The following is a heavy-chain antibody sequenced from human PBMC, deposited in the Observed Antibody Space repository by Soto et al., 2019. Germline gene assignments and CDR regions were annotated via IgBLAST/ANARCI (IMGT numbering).Heavy chain of an antibody. D-gene: IGHD4-4*01. CDR1: GFSFTTYW. CDR2: IDPSDSYT. CDR3: ARRPRTVGQWYLDL. V-gene: IGHV5-10-1*01. Sequence: GESLKISCKGSGFSFTTYWITWVRQMPGKGLEWMGKIDPSDSYTNYSPSFQGHVTISADKSISTAYLQWSSLKASDTAMYYCARRPRTVGQWYLDLWGRGTLVTVSS. J-gene: IGHJ2*01.